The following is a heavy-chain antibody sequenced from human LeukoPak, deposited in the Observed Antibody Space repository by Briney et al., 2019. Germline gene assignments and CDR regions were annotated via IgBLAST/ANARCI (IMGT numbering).Heavy chain of an antibody. D-gene: IGHD2-2*01. J-gene: IGHJ6*03. CDR2: INHSGST. V-gene: IGHV4-34*01. CDR1: GGSFSGYY. Sequence: SETLSLTCAVYGGSFSGYYWSWIRQPPGKGLEWIGEINHSGSTNYNPSLKSRVTISVDTSKNQFSLKLSSVTAADTAVYYCARRRSIYNYYYYYYMGVWGKGTTVTVSS. CDR3: ARRRSIYNYYYYYYMGV.